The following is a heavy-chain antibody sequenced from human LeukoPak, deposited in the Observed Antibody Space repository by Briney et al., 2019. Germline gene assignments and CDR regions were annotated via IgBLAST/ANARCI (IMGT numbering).Heavy chain of an antibody. CDR1: GFTVSSKY. CDR3: ARGLFASGSYYNFFDY. V-gene: IGHV3-66*01. CDR2: IFNGGST. D-gene: IGHD3-10*01. J-gene: IGHJ4*02. Sequence: QPGGSLRLSCAASGFTVSSKYMSWVRQAPGKGLEWVSVIFNGGSTYYADSVKGRFTISTDNSKNMLYLRMNSLRAEDTAVYYCARGLFASGSYYNFFDYWAQGTLVTVSS.